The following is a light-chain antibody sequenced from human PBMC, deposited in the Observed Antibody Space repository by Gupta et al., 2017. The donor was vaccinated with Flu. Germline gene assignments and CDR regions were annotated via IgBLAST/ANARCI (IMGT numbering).Light chain of an antibody. CDR1: KCGDKY. CDR3: RAWASSVYV. Sequence: LTQSPSASVSPGQTASITCSGDKCGDKYACWYQQKPGKSPVLFIYQDRKRPSGVPERFSGSNSGNTATLTISGTQAMDEADYYCRAWASSVYVFGSGTELTVL. V-gene: IGLV3-1*01. J-gene: IGLJ1*01. CDR2: QDR.